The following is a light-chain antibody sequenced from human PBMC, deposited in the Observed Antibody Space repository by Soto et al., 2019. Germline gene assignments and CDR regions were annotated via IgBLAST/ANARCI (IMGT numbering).Light chain of an antibody. Sequence: QSVLTQPASVSGSPGQSITISCTGTSTDVGGYNYVSWYQQHPGKAPKLIIYDVTNRPSGVSDRLSASKSGNTASLAISGLQAEDEADYYCSSYTTSNTYVFGTGTKVTVL. CDR1: STDVGGYNY. J-gene: IGLJ1*01. V-gene: IGLV2-14*03. CDR2: DVT. CDR3: SSYTTSNTYV.